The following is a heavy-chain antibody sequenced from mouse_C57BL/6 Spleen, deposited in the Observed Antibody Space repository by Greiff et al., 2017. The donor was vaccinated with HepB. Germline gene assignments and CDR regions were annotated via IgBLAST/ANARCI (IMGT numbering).Heavy chain of an antibody. D-gene: IGHD1-1*01. CDR2: IWGVGST. V-gene: IGHV2-6*01. Sequence: VQRVESGPGLVAPSQSLSITCTVSGFSLTSYGVDWVRQSPGKGLEWLGVIWGVGSTNYNSALKSRLSISKDNSKSQVFLKMNSLQTDDTAMYYCASPHYYGSSYWFAYWGQGTLVTVSA. J-gene: IGHJ3*01. CDR3: ASPHYYGSSYWFAY. CDR1: GFSLTSYG.